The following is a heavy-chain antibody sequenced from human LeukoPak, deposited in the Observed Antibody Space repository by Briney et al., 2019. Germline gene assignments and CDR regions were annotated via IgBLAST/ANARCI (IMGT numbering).Heavy chain of an antibody. CDR3: ATVVRDGDYGYFQH. Sequence: ASVKVSCKVSGYTLTELSMHWVRQAPGKGLEWMGGFDPEDGETIYAQKFQGRVTMTEDTSTDTAYMELSGLRSEDTAVYYCATVVRDGDYGYFQHWGQGTLVTVSS. D-gene: IGHD4-17*01. CDR2: FDPEDGET. J-gene: IGHJ1*01. V-gene: IGHV1-24*01. CDR1: GYTLTELS.